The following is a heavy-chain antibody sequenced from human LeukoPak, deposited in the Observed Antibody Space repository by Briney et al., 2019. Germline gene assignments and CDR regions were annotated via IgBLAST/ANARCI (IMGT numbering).Heavy chain of an antibody. Sequence: ASVKVSCKASGYTFTGYYMHWVRQAPGQGLEWMGWINPNSGGTNYAQKFQGRVTMTRDTSISTAYMELSRLRSDDTAVYYCARLSEDYYDSSGWPNYAFDIWGQGTMVTVSS. CDR2: INPNSGGT. V-gene: IGHV1-2*02. CDR1: GYTFTGYY. D-gene: IGHD3-22*01. CDR3: ARLSEDYYDSSGWPNYAFDI. J-gene: IGHJ3*02.